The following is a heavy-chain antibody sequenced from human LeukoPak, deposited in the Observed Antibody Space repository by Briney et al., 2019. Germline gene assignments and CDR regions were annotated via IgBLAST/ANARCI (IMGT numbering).Heavy chain of an antibody. CDR3: AREWKYSGSYPLDF. V-gene: IGHV6-1*01. CDR2: TYYRSKWYN. J-gene: IGHJ4*02. D-gene: IGHD1-26*01. Sequence: SQTLSLTCAISGDTVSSNSAAWNWIRQSPSGGLEWLGRTYYRSKWYNDYAVSVKSRITINPDTSKNQFSLHLNSVTPEDTAVYYCAREWKYSGSYPLDFWGQGTLVTVSS. CDR1: GDTVSSNSAA.